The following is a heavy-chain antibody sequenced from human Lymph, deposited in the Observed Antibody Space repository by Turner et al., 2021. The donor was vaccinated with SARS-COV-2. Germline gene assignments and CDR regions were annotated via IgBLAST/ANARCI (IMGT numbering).Heavy chain of an antibody. Sequence: EVQLLESGGGVVQPGGSLRLSCAASGFTFSSYAMSWVRQAPGKGLEWVSAISGSGGRTYYADSVKGRCTISRDNSKNTLYLQMNSLRAEDTAVYYCANLYSSSAAGDPWGQGTLVTVSS. V-gene: IGHV3-23*01. D-gene: IGHD6-6*01. CDR1: GFTFSSYA. CDR3: ANLYSSSAAGDP. CDR2: ISGSGGRT. J-gene: IGHJ5*02.